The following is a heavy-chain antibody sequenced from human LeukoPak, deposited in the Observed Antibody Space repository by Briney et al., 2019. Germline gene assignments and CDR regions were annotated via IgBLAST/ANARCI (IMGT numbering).Heavy chain of an antibody. J-gene: IGHJ1*01. V-gene: IGHV3-11*04. CDR2: IGSSGSTI. Sequence: GGSLRLSCAASGFTFSDYYMSWIRQAPGKGLEWVSYIGSSGSTIYYADSVKGRFTISRDNAKNSLYLQMDSLRAEDTAVYYCARGPRLPQYFQHWGQGTLVTVSS. CDR3: ARGPRLPQYFQH. D-gene: IGHD3-16*01. CDR1: GFTFSDYY.